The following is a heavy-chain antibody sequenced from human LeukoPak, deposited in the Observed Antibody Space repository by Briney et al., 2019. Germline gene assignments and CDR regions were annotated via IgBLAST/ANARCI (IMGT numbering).Heavy chain of an antibody. V-gene: IGHV3-53*01. Sequence: GGSLRLSCTVSGFTVSSNSMSWVRRAPGKGLEWVSFIYSGSTHYSDSVKGRFTISRDNSKNTLYLQMNSLKTEDTAVYYCTTDLPYGSGSSWGQGTLVTVSS. CDR3: TTDLPYGSGSS. CDR1: GFTVSSNS. D-gene: IGHD3-10*01. J-gene: IGHJ4*02. CDR2: IYSGST.